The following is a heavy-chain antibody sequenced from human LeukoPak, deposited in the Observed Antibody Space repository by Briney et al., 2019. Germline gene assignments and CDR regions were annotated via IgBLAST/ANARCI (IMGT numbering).Heavy chain of an antibody. J-gene: IGHJ6*02. D-gene: IGHD6-13*01. Sequence: SETLSLTCTVSGGSISSYYWSCIRQPPGKGLEWIGYIYYSGSTNYNPSLKSRVTISVDTSKNQFSLKLSSVTAADTAVYYCATSEGIAAAGPYYYGMDVWGQGTTVTVSS. CDR2: IYYSGST. CDR3: ATSEGIAAAGPYYYGMDV. CDR1: GGSISSYY. V-gene: IGHV4-59*01.